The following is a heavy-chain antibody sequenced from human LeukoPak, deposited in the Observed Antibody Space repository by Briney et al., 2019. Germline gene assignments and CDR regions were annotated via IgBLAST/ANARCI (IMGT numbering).Heavy chain of an antibody. J-gene: IGHJ4*02. CDR1: GFTFSSYW. CDR2: IKQDGSEK. D-gene: IGHD3-22*01. CDR3: ARDLNQAGIVVLEGPPPNDY. V-gene: IGHV3-7*01. Sequence: GGSLRLSCAASGFTFSSYWMSWVRQAPGQGLEWVANIKQDGSEKYYVDSVKGRFTISRDNAKNSLYLQMNSLRAEDTAVYYCARDLNQAGIVVLEGPPPNDYWGQGTLVTVSS.